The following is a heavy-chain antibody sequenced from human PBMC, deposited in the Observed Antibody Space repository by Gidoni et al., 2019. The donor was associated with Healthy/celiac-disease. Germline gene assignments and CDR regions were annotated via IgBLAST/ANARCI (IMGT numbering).Heavy chain of an antibody. CDR1: GYSISSGYY. CDR2: IYHSGST. J-gene: IGHJ4*02. D-gene: IGHD1-26*01. CDR3: ARDRGIVGATMTTDY. V-gene: IGHV4-38-2*02. Sequence: QVQLQESGPGLVKPSETLSLTCAVSGYSISSGYYWGWIRQPPGKGLEWIGSIYHSGSTYYNPSLKSRVTISVDTSKNQFSLKLSSVTAADTAVYYCARDRGIVGATMTTDYWGQGTLVTVSS.